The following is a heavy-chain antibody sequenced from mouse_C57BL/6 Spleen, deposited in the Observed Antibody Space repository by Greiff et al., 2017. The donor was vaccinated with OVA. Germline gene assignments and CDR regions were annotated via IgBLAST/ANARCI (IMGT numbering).Heavy chain of an antibody. CDR2: ISYDGSN. V-gene: IGHV3-6*01. CDR3: ARCGYDWYFDV. Sequence: EVKLQESGPGLVKPSQSLSLTCSVTGYSITSGYYWNWIRQFPGNKLEWMGYISYDGSNNYNPSLKNRISITRDTSKNQFFLKLNSVTTEDTATYYCARCGYDWYFDVWGTGTTVTVSS. CDR1: GYSITSGYY. J-gene: IGHJ1*03. D-gene: IGHD2-2*01.